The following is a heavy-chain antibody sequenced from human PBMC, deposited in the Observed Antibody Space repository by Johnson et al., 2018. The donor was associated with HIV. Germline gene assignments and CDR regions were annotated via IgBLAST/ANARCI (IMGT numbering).Heavy chain of an antibody. J-gene: IGHJ3*02. Sequence: QVQLVESGGGLVKPGGSLRLSYDASGFTFSSYWMSWVRQAPGKGLEWVAVISYDGNNTYNADSVKGRFTISRDNARNSLYLQMNSLRVEDTAVYYCVRDVGPLDIWGQGTLVTVS. CDR2: ISYDGNNT. CDR3: VRDVGPLDI. CDR1: GFTFSSYW. V-gene: IGHV3-30*19.